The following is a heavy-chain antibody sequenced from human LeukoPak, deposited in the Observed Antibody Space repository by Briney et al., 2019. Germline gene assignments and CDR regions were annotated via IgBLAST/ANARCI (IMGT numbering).Heavy chain of an antibody. J-gene: IGHJ6*02. D-gene: IGHD3-3*01. CDR1: GFTFSDYA. CDR3: AKGRISIFGVVNIDGMDV. Sequence: GGSLRLSCAASGFTFSDYAMNWVRQAPGKGLEWVSTISGSGGNTYYAGSVKGRFTISRDNSRNTLYLQMNSLRAEDTAVYYCAKGRISIFGVVNIDGMDVWGQGTTVTVTS. CDR2: ISGSGGNT. V-gene: IGHV3-23*01.